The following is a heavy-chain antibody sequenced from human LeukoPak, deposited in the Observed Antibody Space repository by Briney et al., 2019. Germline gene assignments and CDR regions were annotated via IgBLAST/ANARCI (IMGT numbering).Heavy chain of an antibody. D-gene: IGHD6-6*01. Sequence: GGSLRLSCAASGFTFSSYAMSWVRQAPGKGLEWVSAISGSGGSTYYADSVKGRFTISRDNSKNTLYLQMNSLRAEDTAVYYCASDSSSSPVGYFDYWGQGTLVTVSS. J-gene: IGHJ4*02. V-gene: IGHV3-23*01. CDR3: ASDSSSSPVGYFDY. CDR2: ISGSGGST. CDR1: GFTFSSYA.